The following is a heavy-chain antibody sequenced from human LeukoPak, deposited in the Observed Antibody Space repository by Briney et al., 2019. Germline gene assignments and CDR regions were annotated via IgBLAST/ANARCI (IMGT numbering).Heavy chain of an antibody. J-gene: IGHJ6*03. Sequence: ASVKVSCKVSGYTLTELSMHWVRQAPGKGLEWMGGFDPEDGETIYAQKVQGRVTMTEDTSTDTAYMELSRLRSEDTAVYYCATDSFGSLHYYYMDVWGKGTTVPVSS. CDR1: GYTLTELS. CDR2: FDPEDGET. V-gene: IGHV1-24*01. CDR3: ATDSFGSLHYYYMDV. D-gene: IGHD3-16*01.